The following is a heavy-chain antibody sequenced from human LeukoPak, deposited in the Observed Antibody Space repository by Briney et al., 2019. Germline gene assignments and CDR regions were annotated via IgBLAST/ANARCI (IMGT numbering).Heavy chain of an antibody. D-gene: IGHD4-17*01. CDR2: ISYDGSNK. J-gene: IGHJ4*02. Sequence: PGGSLRLCCAASGFTFSSYAMHWVRQAPGKGLEWVAVISYDGSNKYYADSVKGRFTISRDNSKNTLYLQMNSLRAEDTAVYYCARDPSYGDWTYFDYWGQGTLVTVSS. V-gene: IGHV3-30-3*01. CDR3: ARDPSYGDWTYFDY. CDR1: GFTFSSYA.